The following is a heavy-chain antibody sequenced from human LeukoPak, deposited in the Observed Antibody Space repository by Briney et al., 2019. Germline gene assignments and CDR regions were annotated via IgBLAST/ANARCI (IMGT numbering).Heavy chain of an antibody. CDR1: GFTFSSYS. J-gene: IGHJ3*02. V-gene: IGHV3-21*01. CDR3: ARRRNTDAFDI. CDR2: ISSSSSCI. D-gene: IGHD2/OR15-2a*01. Sequence: GGSLRLSCAASGFTFSSYSMNWVRQAPGKGLEWVSSISSSSSCIYYADSVKGRFPISRDNAKNSLYLQMNSLRAEDTAVYYCARRRNTDAFDIWGQGTMVTVSS.